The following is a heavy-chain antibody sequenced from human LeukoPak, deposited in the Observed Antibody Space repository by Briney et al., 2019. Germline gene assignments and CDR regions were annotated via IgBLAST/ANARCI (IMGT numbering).Heavy chain of an antibody. V-gene: IGHV3-48*03. J-gene: IGHJ4*01. CDR3: ARDGHDYGDYFFDY. CDR1: GFTFSSYE. D-gene: IGHD4-17*01. Sequence: GGSLRLSCAASGFTFSSYEMNWVRQAPGKGLEWISYISSSAYTIYYADSVKGRFTISRDNTKNSLYLQMNSLRAENTAVYYCARDGHDYGDYFFDYWGQEPWSPSPQ. CDR2: ISSSAYTI.